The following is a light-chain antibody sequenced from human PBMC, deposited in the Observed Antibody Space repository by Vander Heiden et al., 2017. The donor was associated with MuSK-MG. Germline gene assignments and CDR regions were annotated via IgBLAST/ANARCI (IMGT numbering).Light chain of an antibody. CDR1: QSIGFW. J-gene: IGKJ1*01. CDR2: KAS. CDR3: QHENTYYGT. Sequence: DIQMTQSPSTLSAYVGDRVTITCRASQSIGFWLAWYQQKPGKAPKLLISKASDLETGVPSRFSGSGSGAEFTLTISSLQPDDFATYYCQHENTYYGTFGQGTKV. V-gene: IGKV1-5*03.